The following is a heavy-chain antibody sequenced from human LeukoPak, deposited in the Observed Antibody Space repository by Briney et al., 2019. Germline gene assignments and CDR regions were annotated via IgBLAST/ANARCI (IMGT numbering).Heavy chain of an antibody. Sequence: ASVKVSCKASGYTFTGYYMHWVRQAPGQGLEWMGWLNPNSGGTNYAQKFQGRVTMTRDTSISTAYMELSRLRSDDTAVYYCARDSIAVAGTSQFLDIWGQGTMVTVSS. V-gene: IGHV1-2*02. CDR1: GYTFTGYY. CDR2: LNPNSGGT. CDR3: ARDSIAVAGTSQFLDI. D-gene: IGHD6-19*01. J-gene: IGHJ3*02.